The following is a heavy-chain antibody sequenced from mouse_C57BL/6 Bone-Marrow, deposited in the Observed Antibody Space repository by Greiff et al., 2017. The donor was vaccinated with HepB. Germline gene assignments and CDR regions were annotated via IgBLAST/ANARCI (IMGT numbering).Heavy chain of an antibody. J-gene: IGHJ2*01. Sequence: DVMLVESGGDLVKPGGSLKLSCAASGFTFSSYGMSWVRQTPDKRLEWVATISSGGSYTYYPDSVKGRFTISRDNAKNTLYLQMSSLKSEDTAMYYCARRGDYYGSSYDWGQGTTLTVSS. D-gene: IGHD1-1*01. CDR1: GFTFSSYG. CDR2: ISSGGSYT. V-gene: IGHV5-6*02. CDR3: ARRGDYYGSSYD.